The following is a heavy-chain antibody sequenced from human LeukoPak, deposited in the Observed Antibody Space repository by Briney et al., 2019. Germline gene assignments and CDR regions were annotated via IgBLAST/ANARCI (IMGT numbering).Heavy chain of an antibody. CDR3: ARVGLKGGYFDY. CDR1: GGSMIAYH. Sequence: SETLSLTCTVSGGSMIAYHWTWIRQSAGKGLEWIGRIYSSGSTNYNPSLERRVTMSVDTSKNQFSLKLRSLSAADTAVYYCARVGLKGGYFDYWGQGTLVTVSS. J-gene: IGHJ4*02. CDR2: IYSSGST. V-gene: IGHV4-4*07.